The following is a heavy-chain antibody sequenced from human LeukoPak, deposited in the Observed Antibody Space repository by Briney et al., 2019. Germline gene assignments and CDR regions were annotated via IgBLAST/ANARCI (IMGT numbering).Heavy chain of an antibody. CDR1: GYTFTSFG. V-gene: IGHV1-18*04. Sequence: ASVKVSCKASGYTFTSFGISWVRQAPGQALEWMGWISAYNGNTNYAQKLQGRVTMTTDTSTSTAYMELRSLRSDDTAVYYCARDLGTDQQLIFFDYWGQGTLVTVSS. J-gene: IGHJ4*02. CDR2: ISAYNGNT. D-gene: IGHD6-13*01. CDR3: ARDLGTDQQLIFFDY.